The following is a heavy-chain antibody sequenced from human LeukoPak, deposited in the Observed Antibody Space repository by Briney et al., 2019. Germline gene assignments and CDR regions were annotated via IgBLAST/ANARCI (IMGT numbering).Heavy chain of an antibody. V-gene: IGHV3-7*01. Sequence: GGPLRLSCGASGFTFNNYWMSWVRQFPGKALQWVANIKQDGSAKFYVDSVKGRFTISRDNTKYSLYLRMTSLRVEDTAVYYCARGDFSDYGDYVDAFDIWGQGTMVTVSS. CDR3: ARGDFSDYGDYVDAFDI. J-gene: IGHJ3*02. CDR2: IKQDGSAK. CDR1: GFTFNNYW. D-gene: IGHD4-17*01.